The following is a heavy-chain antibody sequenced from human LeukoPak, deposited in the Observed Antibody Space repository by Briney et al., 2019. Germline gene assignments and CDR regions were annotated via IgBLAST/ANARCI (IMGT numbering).Heavy chain of an antibody. D-gene: IGHD1-26*01. J-gene: IGHJ6*03. V-gene: IGHV4-59*01. CDR3: ARGSVEASTDYYYYYMDV. Sequence: SETLSLTCTVSGGSISTYYWSWIRQPPGKGLEWIGYIYYSGSTNYNPSLKSRVTISVDTSKNQFSLRLSSVTAADTAVYYCARGSVEASTDYYYYYMDVWGKGTTVTVSS. CDR1: GGSISTYY. CDR2: IYYSGST.